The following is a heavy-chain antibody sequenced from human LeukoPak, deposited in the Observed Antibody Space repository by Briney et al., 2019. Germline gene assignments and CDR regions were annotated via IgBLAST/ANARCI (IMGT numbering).Heavy chain of an antibody. CDR2: IWNDGSSQ. J-gene: IGHJ4*02. V-gene: IGHV3-33*06. CDR1: QFTFSHYG. D-gene: IGHD4-11*01. Sequence: GKSLTLSCVASQFTFSHYGMHWVRQAPGKGLEWVAVIWNDGSSQYYADSVKGRFTISRDNSQNTAYLQMNSLTAEDTAVYYCAKDAQRGFDYSNSLEYWGQGTLVTVSS. CDR3: AKDAQRGFDYSNSLEY.